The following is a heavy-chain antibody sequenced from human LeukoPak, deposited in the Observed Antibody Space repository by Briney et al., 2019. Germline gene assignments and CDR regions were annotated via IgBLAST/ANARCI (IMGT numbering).Heavy chain of an antibody. D-gene: IGHD6-19*01. CDR1: GGTFSSYA. CDR3: ARAPRIAVAGSPAFDY. CDR2: IIPIFGTA. Sequence: SVKVSCKASGGTFSSYAISWVRQAPGQGLEWMGRIIPIFGTANYAQKFQGRVTITTDESTSTAYMELSSLRSEDTAVYYCARAPRIAVAGSPAFDYWGQGTLVTVSS. V-gene: IGHV1-69*05. J-gene: IGHJ4*02.